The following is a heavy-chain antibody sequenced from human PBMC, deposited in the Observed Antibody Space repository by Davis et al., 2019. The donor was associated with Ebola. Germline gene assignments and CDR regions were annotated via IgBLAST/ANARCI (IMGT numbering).Heavy chain of an antibody. D-gene: IGHD3-22*01. J-gene: IGHJ6*04. CDR3: ARDRAVYYDSSGYYYYYYYGMDV. CDR1: GGSISTYY. Sequence: MPSETLSLTCTVSGGSISTYYWSWIRQPPGKGLEWIGNIYYSGSTNYNPSLKSRVTISVDTSKNQFSLKLSSVTAADTAVYYCARDRAVYYDSSGYYYYYYYGMDVWGKGTTVTVSS. V-gene: IGHV4-59*01. CDR2: IYYSGST.